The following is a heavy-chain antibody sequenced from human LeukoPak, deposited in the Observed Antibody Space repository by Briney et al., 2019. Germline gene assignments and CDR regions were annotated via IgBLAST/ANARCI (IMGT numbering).Heavy chain of an antibody. V-gene: IGHV3-33*06. D-gene: IGHD5-12*01. J-gene: IGHJ4*02. CDR3: AKDYSGYDLFDY. CDR1: GFTFSSYG. Sequence: GGSLRLSCAASGFTFSSYGMHWVRQAPGKGLEWVAVIWYDGSNKYYADSVKGRFTISRDNSKNTLYLQMNSLRAEDTAAYYCAKDYSGYDLFDYWGQGTLVTVSS. CDR2: IWYDGSNK.